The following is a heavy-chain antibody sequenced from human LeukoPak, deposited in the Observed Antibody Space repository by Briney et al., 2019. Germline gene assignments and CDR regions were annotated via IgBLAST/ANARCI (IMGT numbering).Heavy chain of an antibody. CDR3: TRDPRLTDY. CDR2: ISPTGSDI. V-gene: IGHV3-11*04. J-gene: IGHJ4*02. Sequence: GGSLRLACAASGFTFSDFYMTWIRQAPGKGLECLSYISPTGSDISYADSVKGRFTISRDNAKNSLYLQMNSLRDDDTAVYYCTRDPRLTDYWGQGTLVTVSS. CDR1: GFTFSDFY.